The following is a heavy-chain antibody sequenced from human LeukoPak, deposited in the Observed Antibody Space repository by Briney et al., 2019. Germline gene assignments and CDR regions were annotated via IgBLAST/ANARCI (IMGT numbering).Heavy chain of an antibody. CDR3: ASSSYYYGSGSQRNRYFDY. D-gene: IGHD3-10*01. J-gene: IGHJ4*02. Sequence: LETLSLTCAGYDGSFSGYYWSWIRQPPGKGLEWIGEINDSGNTNYNPSLKSRVTISVDTSKNQFSLKLASVTAADTAVYYCASSSYYYGSGSQRNRYFDYWGQGALVTVSS. CDR2: INDSGNT. V-gene: IGHV4-34*01. CDR1: DGSFSGYY.